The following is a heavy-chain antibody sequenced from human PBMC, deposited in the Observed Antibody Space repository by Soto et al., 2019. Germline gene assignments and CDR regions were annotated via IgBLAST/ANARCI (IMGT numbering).Heavy chain of an antibody. CDR3: AKEITVAGDFDY. CDR2: ISYDGSNE. V-gene: IGHV3-30*18. Sequence: QVQLVESGGGVVQPGRSLRLSCVASGFTFSSYGIHWVRQAPGKGLEWVAVISYDGSNEYYADSMKGRFTISRDNSKNTLYLQMDSLRPEDTAVYYCAKEITVAGDFDYWGHGTLVTVSS. D-gene: IGHD6-19*01. CDR1: GFTFSSYG. J-gene: IGHJ4*01.